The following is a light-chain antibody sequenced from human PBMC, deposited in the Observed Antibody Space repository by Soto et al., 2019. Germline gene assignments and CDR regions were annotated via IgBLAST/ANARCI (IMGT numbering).Light chain of an antibody. Sequence: DIQMTQSPSSLSASIGDRVTISCRASQGISNDLAWYQPKPGKVPYVLIYAASTSQSGVPSRCRGSGSGTEFTLTISSLRPEDVATYYCQNYKSAPRTFGQGTKVDIK. CDR3: QNYKSAPRT. CDR1: QGISND. J-gene: IGKJ1*01. CDR2: AAS. V-gene: IGKV1-27*01.